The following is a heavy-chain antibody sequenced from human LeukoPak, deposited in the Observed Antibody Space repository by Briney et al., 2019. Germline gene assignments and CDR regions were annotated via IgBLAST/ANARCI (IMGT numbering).Heavy chain of an antibody. CDR2: IYYSGGI. CDR1: GYSISTSNY. V-gene: IGHV4-28*05. D-gene: IGHD4-17*01. Sequence: SETLSLTCAVSGYSISTSNYWVWIRQPPGKGLEWIGHIYYSGGIYYNPSLKSRVTMSVDTSKNQLSLKLSSVTAVDTAVYYCARKTTTGPTKAAFDIWGQGTMVTVSS. CDR3: ARKTTTGPTKAAFDI. J-gene: IGHJ3*02.